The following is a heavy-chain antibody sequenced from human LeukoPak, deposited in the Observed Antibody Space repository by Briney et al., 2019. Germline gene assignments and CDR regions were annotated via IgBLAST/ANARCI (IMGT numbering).Heavy chain of an antibody. J-gene: IGHJ4*02. CDR3: ARARRGLEYYFDF. CDR1: GGSFSGYY. CDR2: INHSGTT. D-gene: IGHD3-3*01. V-gene: IGHV4-34*01. Sequence: PETLSLTCAVYGGSFSGYYWSWIRQPPGKGLEWIGEINHSGTTNYNPSLKSRVTISVDTSKNQFSLKLSSVTAADTALCYCARARRGLEYYFDFWGQGTLVTVSS.